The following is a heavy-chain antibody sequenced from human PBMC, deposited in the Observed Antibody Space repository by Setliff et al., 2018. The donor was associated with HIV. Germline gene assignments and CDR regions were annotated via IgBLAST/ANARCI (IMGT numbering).Heavy chain of an antibody. Sequence: SETLSLTCSVSGASIRSGLNYWTWIRQPAGKGLEWIGHIYSGGTANYNPSLKRRVTISVDMSKNHFSLNLTTVSAADAAVYYCARGHVVGTSRSFDLWGRGNLVTVSS. CDR2: IYSGGTA. V-gene: IGHV4-61*09. D-gene: IGHD2-15*01. J-gene: IGHJ4*01. CDR3: ARGHVVGTSRSFDL. CDR1: GASIRSGLNY.